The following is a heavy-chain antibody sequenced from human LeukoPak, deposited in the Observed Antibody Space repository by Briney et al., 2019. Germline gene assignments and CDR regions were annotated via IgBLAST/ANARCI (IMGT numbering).Heavy chain of an antibody. Sequence: GGSLRLSCAASGFTFSSYAMSWVRQAPGKGLEWVSAISGSGGSTYYADSVKGRFTISRDNSKNTLYLQMNSLRAEDTAVYYCAKDLRRVRGVMTDYWGQGTLVTVSS. V-gene: IGHV3-23*01. D-gene: IGHD3-10*01. CDR2: ISGSGGST. CDR3: AKDLRRVRGVMTDY. J-gene: IGHJ4*02. CDR1: GFTFSSYA.